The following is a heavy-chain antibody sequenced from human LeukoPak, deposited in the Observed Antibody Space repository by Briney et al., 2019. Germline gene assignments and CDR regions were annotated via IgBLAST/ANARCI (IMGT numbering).Heavy chain of an antibody. Sequence: GRSLSPSCAASGFTFSSYGIHCVRQAPDKGLEWVAIISYDGSSESYADSSTGRFTISRDNSKNTLYLQVNRLRGEEPAVYYCAKFDICSGYAMDVWVQGTTVTVSS. CDR2: ISYDGSSE. V-gene: IGHV3-30*18. J-gene: IGHJ6*01. CDR1: GFTFSSYG. D-gene: IGHD2-15*01. CDR3: AKFDICSGYAMDV.